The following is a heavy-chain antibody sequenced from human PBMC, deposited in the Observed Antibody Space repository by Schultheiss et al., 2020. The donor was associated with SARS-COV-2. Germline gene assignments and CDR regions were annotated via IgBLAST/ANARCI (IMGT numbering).Heavy chain of an antibody. V-gene: IGHV4-34*01. D-gene: IGHD3-22*01. CDR1: GGSFSGYY. J-gene: IGHJ4*02. CDR3: ARGDSSGYSILFDY. Sequence: SETLSLTCAVYGGSFSGYYWSWIRQPPGKGLEWIGSIYYSGSTYYNPSLKSRVTISVDTSKNQFSLKLSSVTAADTAVYYCARGDSSGYSILFDYWGQGTLVTVSS. CDR2: IYYSGST.